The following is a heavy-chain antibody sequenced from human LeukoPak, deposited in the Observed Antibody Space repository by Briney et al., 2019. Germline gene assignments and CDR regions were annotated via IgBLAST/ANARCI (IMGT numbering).Heavy chain of an antibody. Sequence: PGRSLRLSCAASGFTFSSYAMSWVRQAPGKGLEWVSAISGSGGSTYYADSVKGRFTISRDNSKNTLYLQMNSLRAEDTAVYYCAKDREDASDFDYWGKGTMVTVSS. J-gene: IGHJ4*02. CDR2: ISGSGGST. CDR1: GFTFSSYA. V-gene: IGHV3-23*01. D-gene: IGHD1-26*01. CDR3: AKDREDASDFDY.